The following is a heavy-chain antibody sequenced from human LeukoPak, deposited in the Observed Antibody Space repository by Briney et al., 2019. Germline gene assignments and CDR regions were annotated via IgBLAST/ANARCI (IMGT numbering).Heavy chain of an antibody. CDR2: MYTDGST. J-gene: IGHJ4*02. Sequence: GGSLRLSCAASGFTVSNKYMTWVRQAPGKGLEWVSVMYTDGSTNYADSVKGRFSISRDNSKNTLYLEMNSLRAEDTAVYYCTARLQNHFDYWGQGTQVTVSS. V-gene: IGHV3-66*01. CDR3: TARLQNHFDY. D-gene: IGHD4-11*01. CDR1: GFTVSNKY.